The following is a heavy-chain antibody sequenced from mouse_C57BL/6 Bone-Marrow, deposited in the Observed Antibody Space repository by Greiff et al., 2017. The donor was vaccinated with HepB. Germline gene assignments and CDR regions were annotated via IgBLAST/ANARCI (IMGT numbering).Heavy chain of an antibody. D-gene: IGHD2-2*01. CDR3: AREEKYGYGESMDY. CDR2: INPNNGGT. J-gene: IGHJ4*01. Sequence: VQLQQSGPELVKPGASVKIPCKASGYTFTDYNMDWVKQSHGKSLEWIGDINPNNGGTIYNQKFKGKATLTVDKSSSTAYMELRSLTSEDTAVYYCAREEKYGYGESMDYWGQGTSVTVSS. CDR1: GYTFTDYN. V-gene: IGHV1-18*01.